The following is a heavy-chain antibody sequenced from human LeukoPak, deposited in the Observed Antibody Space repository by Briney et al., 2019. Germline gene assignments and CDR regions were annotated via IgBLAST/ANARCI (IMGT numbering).Heavy chain of an antibody. CDR1: GGSITSYY. V-gene: IGHV4-59*01. Sequence: SETLSLTCTVSGGSITSYYWSWIRQPPGKGLEWLGYIYYSGSTNYNPSLKSRVTMSIDTSKNQFSLKLSSVTAADTAVYYCARDRADITIPGYYYMDVWGKGTTVTISS. J-gene: IGHJ6*03. D-gene: IGHD3-10*01. CDR3: ARDRADITIPGYYYMDV. CDR2: IYYSGST.